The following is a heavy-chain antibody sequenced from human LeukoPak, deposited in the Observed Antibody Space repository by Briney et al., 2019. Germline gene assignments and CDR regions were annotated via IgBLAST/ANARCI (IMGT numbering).Heavy chain of an antibody. CDR2: ISAYNGNT. Sequence: ASVKVSCKASGYTFTSYGISWVRRAPGQGLEWMGWISAYNGNTNYAQNLQGRVTMTTETSTSTAYMELRSLISDDTAVYYCARGSKPNFIAVTGTDYFDYWGQGTPVTVSS. CDR3: ARGSKPNFIAVTGTDYFDY. D-gene: IGHD6-19*01. J-gene: IGHJ4*02. V-gene: IGHV1-18*01. CDR1: GYTFTSYG.